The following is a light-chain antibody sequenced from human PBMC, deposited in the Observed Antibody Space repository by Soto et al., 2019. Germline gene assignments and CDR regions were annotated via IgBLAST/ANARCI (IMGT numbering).Light chain of an antibody. J-gene: IGLJ3*02. CDR1: SSDVCGYNY. V-gene: IGLV2-14*01. CDR2: EVS. CDR3: SSYTISSTRV. Sequence: QSALTQPASVSGSPGQSITISCTGTSSDVCGYNYVSWYQQHPGKAPKLMIYEVSNRPSGVSNRFSGSKSGNTASLTISGRQAEDEADYYCSSYTISSTRVFGGGTKLTVL.